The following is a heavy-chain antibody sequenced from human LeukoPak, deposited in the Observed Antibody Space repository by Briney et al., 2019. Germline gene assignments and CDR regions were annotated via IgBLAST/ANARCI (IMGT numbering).Heavy chain of an antibody. CDR3: AREMKQWLNDAFDI. CDR2: ISAYNGNT. D-gene: IGHD6-19*01. J-gene: IGHJ3*02. V-gene: IGHV1-18*01. Sequence: ASVKVSCKASGYTFTTYYISWVRQAPGQGLEWMGWISAYNGNTNYAQKLQGRVTMTTDTSTNTAYMELRSLRSDDTAVYYCAREMKQWLNDAFDIWGQGTMVTVSS. CDR1: GYTFTTYY.